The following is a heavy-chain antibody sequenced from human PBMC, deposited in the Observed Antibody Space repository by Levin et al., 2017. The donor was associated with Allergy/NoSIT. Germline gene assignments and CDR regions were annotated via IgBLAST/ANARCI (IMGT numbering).Heavy chain of an antibody. J-gene: IGHJ6*02. CDR1: GFTFSSYA. Sequence: GGSLRLSCAASGFTFSSYAMHWVRQAPGKGLEWVAVISYDGSNNYYADSVKGRFTISRDNSKNTLYLQMNSLRAEDTAVYYCARDQAAAYYYYYGMDVWGQGTTVTVSS. CDR3: ARDQAAAYYYYYGMDV. CDR2: ISYDGSNN. V-gene: IGHV3-30*04. D-gene: IGHD6-13*01.